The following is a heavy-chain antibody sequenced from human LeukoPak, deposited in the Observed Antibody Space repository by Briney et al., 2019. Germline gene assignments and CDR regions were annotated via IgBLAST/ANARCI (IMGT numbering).Heavy chain of an antibody. Sequence: VRSLRLSCAASGFTFSSHGMHWVRQAPGKGLEWVALIWYDGSKKNYADSVKGRFTISRDDSKSTLYLQINSLRAEDTAVYYCAKDLSYGSNWFDPWGQGTLVTVSS. CDR3: AKDLSYGSNWFDP. D-gene: IGHD5-18*01. CDR1: GFTFSSHG. V-gene: IGHV3-33*06. J-gene: IGHJ5*02. CDR2: IWYDGSKK.